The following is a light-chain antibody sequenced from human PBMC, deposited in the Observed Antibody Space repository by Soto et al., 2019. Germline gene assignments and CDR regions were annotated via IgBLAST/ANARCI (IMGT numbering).Light chain of an antibody. Sequence: DIQMTQSPSTLSASVGDRVAITCRASQSISTYLAWYQQKPGKAPKLLIYDASSLESGVPSRFSGSGSGTEFTLTISSLQPDDFATYYCQQFRTFGQGTKVDIK. CDR2: DAS. CDR1: QSISTY. J-gene: IGKJ1*01. CDR3: QQFRT. V-gene: IGKV1-5*01.